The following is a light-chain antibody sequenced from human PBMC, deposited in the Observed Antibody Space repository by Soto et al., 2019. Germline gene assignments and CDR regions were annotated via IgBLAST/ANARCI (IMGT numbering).Light chain of an antibody. CDR3: NSYTSSSTVV. J-gene: IGLJ2*01. V-gene: IGLV2-14*03. CDR1: SSDVGSYNY. Sequence: QSVLTQPASVSGSPGQSITISCTGTSSDVGSYNYVSWYQQHPDKAPKLMIYDVSNRPSGVSNRFSGSKSGNTASLTISGLQAEDEADYYCNSYTSSSTVVFGGGTKVTVL. CDR2: DVS.